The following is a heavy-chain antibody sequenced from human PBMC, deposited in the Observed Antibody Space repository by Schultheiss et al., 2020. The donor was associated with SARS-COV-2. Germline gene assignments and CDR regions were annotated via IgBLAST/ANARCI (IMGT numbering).Heavy chain of an antibody. CDR3: AKDLITAVAGDAYGMDV. J-gene: IGHJ6*02. Sequence: GGSLRLSCAASGFTFSSYSMNWVRQAPGKGLEWVSVIYSGGSTYYADSVKGRFTISRDNSKNTLYLQMNSLRAEDTAVYYCAKDLITAVAGDAYGMDVWGQGTTVTVSS. CDR2: IYSGGST. V-gene: IGHV3-NL1*01. D-gene: IGHD6-19*01. CDR1: GFTFSSYS.